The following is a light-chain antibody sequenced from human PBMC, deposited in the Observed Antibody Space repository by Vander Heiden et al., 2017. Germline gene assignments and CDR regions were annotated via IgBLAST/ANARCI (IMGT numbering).Light chain of an antibody. Sequence: QSALTQPASVSGSPGQSLTISCTGTSSDVGSYKYVSWYQQHPGKAPQLMIYDVTNRPSGVSTRFSGSKSGNTASLTISGLQAEDEADYYCCSYTSGSTWVFGGGTKLTVL. V-gene: IGLV2-14*03. CDR3: CSYTSGSTWV. CDR2: DVT. J-gene: IGLJ2*01. CDR1: SSDVGSYKY.